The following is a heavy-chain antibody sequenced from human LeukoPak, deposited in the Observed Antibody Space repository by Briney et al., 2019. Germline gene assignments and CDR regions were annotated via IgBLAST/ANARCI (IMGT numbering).Heavy chain of an antibody. V-gene: IGHV3-21*01. CDR1: GFTFSSYS. CDR2: ISSSSSYI. CDR3: ASYSNYYYYYGMDV. Sequence: GGSLRLSCAASGFTFSSYSMTWVRQAPGKGLEWVSSISSSSSYIYYADPVKGRFTISRDNAKNSLYLQMNSLRAEDTAVYYCASYSNYYYYYGMDVWGQGTTVTVSS. J-gene: IGHJ6*02. D-gene: IGHD4-11*01.